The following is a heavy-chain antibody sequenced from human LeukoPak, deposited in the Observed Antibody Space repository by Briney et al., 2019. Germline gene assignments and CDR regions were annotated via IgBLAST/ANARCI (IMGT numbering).Heavy chain of an antibody. CDR3: ARAGPPYDSSGYYFFDY. D-gene: IGHD3-22*01. CDR1: GGSISSYY. J-gene: IGHJ4*02. CDR2: IYYSGST. V-gene: IGHV4-59*01. Sequence: SETLSLTCTVSGGSISSYYWSWIRQPPGKGLEWIGYIYYSGSTNYNPSLKSRVTISVDTSKNHFSLKLSSVTAADAAVYYCARAGPPYDSSGYYFFDYWGQGTLVTVSS.